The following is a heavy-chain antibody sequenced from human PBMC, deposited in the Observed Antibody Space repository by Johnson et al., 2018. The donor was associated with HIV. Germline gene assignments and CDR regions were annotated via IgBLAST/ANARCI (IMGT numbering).Heavy chain of an antibody. V-gene: IGHV3-30-3*01. CDR3: ARDRAPVYSSSSTPFDAFDI. CDR2: ILYDGNNK. D-gene: IGHD6-6*01. J-gene: IGHJ3*02. CDR1: GFIFSSYA. Sequence: VQLVESGGGGVQPGRSLRLSCAASGFIFSSYAMHWVRQAPGKGLEWVAVILYDGNNKYYADSVKGRFTISRDNSKNTLYLHINSLTTEDTAVYYCARDRAPVYSSSSTPFDAFDIWGQGTMVTVSS.